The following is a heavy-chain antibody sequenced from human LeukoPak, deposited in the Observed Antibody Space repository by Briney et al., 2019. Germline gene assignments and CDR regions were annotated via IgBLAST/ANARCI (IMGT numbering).Heavy chain of an antibody. V-gene: IGHV1-2*06. Sequence: AASVKVSFTASGYTFTVYYMHWVRQAPGQGLEWMGRINPNSGGTNYAQKFQGRVTMTRDTSINTAYMELSRLRSDDTAVYYCARDPNWNANDYWGQGTLVTVSS. CDR3: ARDPNWNANDY. D-gene: IGHD1-1*01. CDR1: GYTFTVYY. J-gene: IGHJ4*02. CDR2: INPNSGGT.